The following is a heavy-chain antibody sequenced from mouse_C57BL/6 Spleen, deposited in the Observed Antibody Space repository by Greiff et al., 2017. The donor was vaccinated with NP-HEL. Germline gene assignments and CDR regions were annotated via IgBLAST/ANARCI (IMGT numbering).Heavy chain of an antibody. CDR2: ISDGGSYT. Sequence: DVRLVESGGGLVKPGGSLKLSCAASGFTFSSYAMSWVRQTPEKRLEWVATISDGGSYTYYPDNVKGRFTISRDNAKNNLYLQMSHLKSEDTALYYCARDDYYYGSSGYFDYWCQGTTLTVSS. CDR3: ARDDYYYGSSGYFDY. CDR1: GFTFSSYA. D-gene: IGHD1-1*01. V-gene: IGHV5-4*01. J-gene: IGHJ2*01.